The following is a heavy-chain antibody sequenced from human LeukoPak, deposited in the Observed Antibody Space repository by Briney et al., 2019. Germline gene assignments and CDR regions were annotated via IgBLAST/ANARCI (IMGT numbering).Heavy chain of an antibody. CDR1: GGSISSYY. CDR3: VRAAGSSSWST. V-gene: IGHV4-59*01. CDR2: VYYSGST. Sequence: KPSETLSLTCTVSGGSISSYYWSWIHQPPGKGLEWIGYVYYSGSTNYNPSLKSRVYISVDTSNNQFSLKLRSVTAADTAVYYCVRAAGSSSWSTWGQGALVTVSS. D-gene: IGHD6-13*01. J-gene: IGHJ5*02.